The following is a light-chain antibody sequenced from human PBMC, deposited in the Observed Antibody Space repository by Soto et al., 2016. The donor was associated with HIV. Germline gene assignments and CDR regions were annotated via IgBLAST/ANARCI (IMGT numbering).Light chain of an antibody. V-gene: IGKV1-5*03. CDR2: KAS. Sequence: DIQMTQSPSTLSASVGDTVTLTCRASQSVSTWVAWYQQKPGKAPKLVIYKASLLPREVPSRFSGSGSGTEFTLTISSLQPEDFATYYCQQANSFPHTFGGGTKVEIK. J-gene: IGKJ4*01. CDR3: QQANSFPHT. CDR1: QSVSTW.